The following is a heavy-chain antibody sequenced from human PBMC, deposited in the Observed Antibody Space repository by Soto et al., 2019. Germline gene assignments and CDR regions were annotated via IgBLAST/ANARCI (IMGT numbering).Heavy chain of an antibody. CDR1: GGTFSSYT. J-gene: IGHJ4*02. Sequence: QVQLVQSGAEVKKPGSSVKVSCKASGGTFSSYTISWVRQAPGQGLEWMGRIIPILGIANYDQKFQGRDTITADKSTSTAYMELSSLRSEDTAVYYCARDDGLAYCGGDCYSWGQGTLVTVSS. D-gene: IGHD2-21*02. V-gene: IGHV1-69*02. CDR3: ARDDGLAYCGGDCYS. CDR2: IIPILGIA.